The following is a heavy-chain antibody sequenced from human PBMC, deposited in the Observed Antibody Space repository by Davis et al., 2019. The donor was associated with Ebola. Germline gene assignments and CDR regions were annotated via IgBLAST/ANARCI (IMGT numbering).Heavy chain of an antibody. V-gene: IGHV3-74*01. CDR2: INTYGSTT. J-gene: IGHJ6*02. CDR1: GFTFSNYY. D-gene: IGHD2-2*01. CDR3: VRDTSHQLPDWLYYFCGMDV. Sequence: HTGGSLRLSCAASGFTFSNYYMHWIRQAPGKGLEWVARINTYGSTTSYADSVKGRFTISRDNTKNTLYLQMNSLGGEDTAVYYYVRDTSHQLPDWLYYFCGMDVWGQGTAVTVSS.